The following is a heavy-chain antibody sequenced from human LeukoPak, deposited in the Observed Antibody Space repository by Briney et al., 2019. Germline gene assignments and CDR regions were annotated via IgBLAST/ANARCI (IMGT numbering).Heavy chain of an antibody. CDR1: GFTLSSYW. CDR3: ARDDYGYYGDYAFDY. V-gene: IGHV3-74*01. Sequence: GGSLRLSCAASGFTLSSYWMHWVRHGPGKGLVWVSRINTDGRSTSYADSVKGRFTISRDNAKNTLYLQMNSLRAEDTAVYYCARDDYGYYGDYAFDYWGQGTLVTVSS. CDR2: INTDGRST. D-gene: IGHD4-17*01. J-gene: IGHJ4*02.